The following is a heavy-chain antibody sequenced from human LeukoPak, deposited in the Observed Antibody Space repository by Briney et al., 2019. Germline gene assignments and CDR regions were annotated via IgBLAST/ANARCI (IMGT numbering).Heavy chain of an antibody. CDR2: IYYSGST. D-gene: IGHD3-10*01. CDR1: GGSISSSSYY. CDR3: ARWTDVLLWFGEPNDAFDI. J-gene: IGHJ3*02. Sequence: PSETLSLTCTVSGGSISSSSYYWGWIRQPPGKGLEWIGSIYYSGSTYYNPSLKSRVTISVDTSKNQFSLKLSSVTAADTAVYYCARWTDVLLWFGEPNDAFDIWGQGTMVTVSS. V-gene: IGHV4-39*01.